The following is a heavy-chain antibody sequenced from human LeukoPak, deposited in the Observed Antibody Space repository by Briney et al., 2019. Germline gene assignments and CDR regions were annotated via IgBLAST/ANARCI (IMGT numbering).Heavy chain of an antibody. J-gene: IGHJ4*02. CDR3: AKGPGVVIMIGVYYFDY. Sequence: GGSLRLSCAASGFTFSNYAMSWVRQAPGKGLEWVSTISNSGAGTYYADSVKGRFTISRDNSKDTLYLQMNSLRAEDTAVYYCAKGPGVVIMIGVYYFDYWGQGTLVTVSS. CDR2: ISNSGAGT. CDR1: GFTFSNYA. D-gene: IGHD3-3*01. V-gene: IGHV3-23*01.